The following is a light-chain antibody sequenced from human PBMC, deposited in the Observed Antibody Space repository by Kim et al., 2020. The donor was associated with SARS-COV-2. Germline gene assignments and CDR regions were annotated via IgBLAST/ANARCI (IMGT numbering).Light chain of an antibody. Sequence: PGQRAPLSCRASQSVSNTYLAWYQQKPGQAPRLLIYGASTRATGIPDRFSGSGSGTDFTLTINRLEPEDFAVYYCQQYGSSPYTFGQGTKLEI. V-gene: IGKV3-20*01. J-gene: IGKJ2*01. CDR2: GAS. CDR3: QQYGSSPYT. CDR1: QSVSNTY.